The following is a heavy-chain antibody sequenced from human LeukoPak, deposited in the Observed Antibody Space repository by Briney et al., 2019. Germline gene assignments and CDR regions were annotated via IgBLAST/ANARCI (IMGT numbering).Heavy chain of an antibody. CDR1: GGSISSGDYY. CDR3: ARDGRGYCSSTSCPDYYYYYMDV. V-gene: IGHV4-30-4*08. J-gene: IGHJ6*03. D-gene: IGHD2-2*01. CDR2: IYYSGST. Sequence: SETLPLTCTVSGGSISSGDYYWSWIRQPPGKGLEWIGYIYYSGSTYYNPSLKSRVTISVDTSKNQFSLKLSSVTAADTAVYYCARDGRGYCSSTSCPDYYYYYMDVWGKGTTVTVSS.